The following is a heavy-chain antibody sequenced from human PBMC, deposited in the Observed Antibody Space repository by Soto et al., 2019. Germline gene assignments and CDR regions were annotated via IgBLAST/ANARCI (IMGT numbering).Heavy chain of an antibody. D-gene: IGHD2-2*01. Sequence: PSETLSLTCPVSGGSISSYYWSWIRQPPGKGLEWIGYIYYSGSTNYNPSLKSRVTISVDTSKNQFSLKLSSVTAADTAVYYCARGRGYCSTTSCYQWFLPWGQGTLVTVSS. CDR3: ARGRGYCSTTSCYQWFLP. V-gene: IGHV4-59*01. J-gene: IGHJ5*02. CDR1: GGSISSYY. CDR2: IYYSGST.